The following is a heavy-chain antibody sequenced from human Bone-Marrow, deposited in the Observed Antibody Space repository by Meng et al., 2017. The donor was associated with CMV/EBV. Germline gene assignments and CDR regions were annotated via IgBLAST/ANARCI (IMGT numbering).Heavy chain of an antibody. Sequence: GGSLRLSCAASGFTFSDYYMSWIRQAPGKGLEWVSYISSSGSTIYYADSVKGRFTISRDNAKNSLYLQMNSLRAEDTAVYYCARDLRYCSSTSCPTEYFQHWGQGTLVTGSS. CDR3: ARDLRYCSSTSCPTEYFQH. V-gene: IGHV3-11*01. CDR2: ISSSGSTI. CDR1: GFTFSDYY. J-gene: IGHJ1*01. D-gene: IGHD2-2*01.